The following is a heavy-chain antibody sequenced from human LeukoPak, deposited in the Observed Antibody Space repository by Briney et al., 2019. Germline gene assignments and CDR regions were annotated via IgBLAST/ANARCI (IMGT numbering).Heavy chain of an antibody. CDR1: GFTFSIYA. D-gene: IGHD3-9*01. CDR3: AKEGYDILTGYRTNWFDP. V-gene: IGHV3-23*01. Sequence: GGSLRLPCEASGFTFSIYAMTWVRQAPGKGLEWVSTFTNHHTTYYTESVKGRFTISRDNSKNTLYLQMDRVRPEDTAVYYCAKEGYDILTGYRTNWFDPWGQGTLVTVSS. CDR2: FTNHHTT. J-gene: IGHJ5*02.